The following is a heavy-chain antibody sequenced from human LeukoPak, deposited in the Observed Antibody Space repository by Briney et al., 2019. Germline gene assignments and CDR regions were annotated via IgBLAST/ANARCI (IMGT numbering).Heavy chain of an antibody. D-gene: IGHD2-15*01. J-gene: IGHJ5*02. CDR2: IIPIFGTA. CDR1: GGTFSSYA. V-gene: IGHV1-69*13. Sequence: GASVKVSCKASGGTFSSYAISWVRQAPGQGLEWMGGIIPIFGTANYAQKFQGRVTITADESTSTAYMELSSLRSEDTAVYYCARFSVVAANNWFGPWGQGTLVTVSS. CDR3: ARFSVVAANNWFGP.